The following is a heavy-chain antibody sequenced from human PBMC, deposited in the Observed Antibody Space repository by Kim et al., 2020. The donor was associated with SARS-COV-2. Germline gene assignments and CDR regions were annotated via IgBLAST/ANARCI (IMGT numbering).Heavy chain of an antibody. D-gene: IGHD3-22*01. CDR2: ISGSGGST. CDR3: AKGAHDSSGYYPTLTLTPFDY. J-gene: IGHJ4*02. Sequence: GGSLRLSCAASGFTFSSYAMSWVRQAPGKGLEWVSAISGSGGSTYYADSVKGRFTISRDNSKNTLYLQMNSLRAEDTAVYYCAKGAHDSSGYYPTLTLTPFDYWGQGTLVTVSS. CDR1: GFTFSSYA. V-gene: IGHV3-23*01.